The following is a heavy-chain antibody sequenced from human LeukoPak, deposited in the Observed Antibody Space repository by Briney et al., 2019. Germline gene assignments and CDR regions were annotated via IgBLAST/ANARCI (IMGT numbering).Heavy chain of an antibody. J-gene: IGHJ3*02. D-gene: IGHD3-22*01. CDR3: ARASYDSSGYYYDAFDI. CDR1: GYTFTSYA. Sequence: ASVKVSCKASGYTFTSYAMHWVRQAPGQRLEWMGWISAYNGNTNYAQKLQGRVTMTTDTSTSTAYMELRSLRSDDTAVYYCARASYDSSGYYYDAFDIWGQGTMVTVSS. CDR2: ISAYNGNT. V-gene: IGHV1-18*01.